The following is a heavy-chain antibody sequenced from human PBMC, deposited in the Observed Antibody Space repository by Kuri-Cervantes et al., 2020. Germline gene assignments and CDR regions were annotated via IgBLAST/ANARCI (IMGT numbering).Heavy chain of an antibody. Sequence: GESLKISCAASGFTFRSYAMGWVRQAPGKGLVWVSGISSGATTTHYADSVKGRFTISRDNSKNTLYLQINSLRAGDTAVYFCAKDQGTGDVLPSDWGQGTLVTVSS. D-gene: IGHD7-27*01. CDR1: GFTFRSYA. J-gene: IGHJ4*02. CDR3: AKDQGTGDVLPSD. V-gene: IGHV3-23*01. CDR2: ISSGATTT.